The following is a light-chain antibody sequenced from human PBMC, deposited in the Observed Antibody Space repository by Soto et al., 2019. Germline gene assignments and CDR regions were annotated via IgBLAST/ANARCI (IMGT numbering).Light chain of an antibody. V-gene: IGLV2-11*01. Sequence: QSALTQPRSVSGSPGQSVTISCTGTSSDVGGYNYVSWYQQHLGKAPKLMIYDVSKRPSGVPDRFSGSKSGNTASLTISGLQAEDEADYFCCSYAGSSYVFGTGTKVTVL. CDR3: CSYAGSSYV. J-gene: IGLJ1*01. CDR2: DVS. CDR1: SSDVGGYNY.